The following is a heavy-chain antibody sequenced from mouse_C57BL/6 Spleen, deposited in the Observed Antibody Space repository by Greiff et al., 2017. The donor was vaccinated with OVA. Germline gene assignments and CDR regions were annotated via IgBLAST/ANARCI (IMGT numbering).Heavy chain of an antibody. CDR3: TRITTVSY. D-gene: IGHD1-1*01. V-gene: IGHV1-15*01. Sequence: QVQLQQSGAELVRPGASVTLSCKASGYTFTDYEMHWVKQTPVHGLEWIGAIDPETGGTAYNQKFKGKAILTADKSSSTAYMELRSLTSEDSAVYYCTRITTVSYWGQVTLVTVSA. CDR2: IDPETGGT. CDR1: GYTFTDYE. J-gene: IGHJ3*01.